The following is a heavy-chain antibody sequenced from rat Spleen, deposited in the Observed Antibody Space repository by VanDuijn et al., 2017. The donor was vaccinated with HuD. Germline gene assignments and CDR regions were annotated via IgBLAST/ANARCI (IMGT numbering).Heavy chain of an antibody. D-gene: IGHD5-1*01. J-gene: IGHJ2*01. Sequence: EVQLVESGGGLVQPGRSLKLSCAASGFTFSNYGMAWVRQAPTKGLEWVATISYDGSSTYYRDSVKGRFTISRDNAKSSLYLQMDSLRSEDTATYYCTTGDFDYWGQGVMVTVSS. CDR1: GFTFSNYG. CDR2: ISYDGSST. CDR3: TTGDFDY. V-gene: IGHV5-29*01.